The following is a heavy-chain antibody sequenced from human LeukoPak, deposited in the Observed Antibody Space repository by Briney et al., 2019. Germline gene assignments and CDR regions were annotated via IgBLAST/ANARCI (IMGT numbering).Heavy chain of an antibody. Sequence: GGSLRLSCAASGFTFSSYAMSWVRQAPGKGLEWVSAISGSGGSTYYADSVKGRFTISRDNSKNTLYLQMNSLRAEDTAVYYCAIAGLRYFDWSEAIDYWGQGTLVTVSS. CDR2: ISGSGGST. J-gene: IGHJ4*02. D-gene: IGHD3-9*01. CDR1: GFTFSSYA. V-gene: IGHV3-23*01. CDR3: AIAGLRYFDWSEAIDY.